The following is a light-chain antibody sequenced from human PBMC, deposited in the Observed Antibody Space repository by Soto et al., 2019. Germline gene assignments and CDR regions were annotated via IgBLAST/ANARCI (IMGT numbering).Light chain of an antibody. J-gene: IGLJ1*01. CDR3: SSYTSSNTLEV. V-gene: IGLV2-14*01. Sequence: QSALIQPASVSGSPGQSITISCTGTSRDVGASNYVSWYQHHPHRAPKLLIYEVSYRPSGVSSRFSGSKSGNTASLTISGLRAEDEADYYCSSYTSSNTLEVFGVGTKVTVL. CDR1: SRDVGASNY. CDR2: EVS.